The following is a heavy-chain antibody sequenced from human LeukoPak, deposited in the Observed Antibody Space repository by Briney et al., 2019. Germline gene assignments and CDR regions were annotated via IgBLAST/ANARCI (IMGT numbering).Heavy chain of an antibody. Sequence: GGSLRLSCAASGFTFSNAWMSWVRQAPGKGLERVGRIKSKTDGGTTDYAAPVKGRFTISRDDSKNTLYLQMNSLKTEGTAVYYCTTDSYCSSTSCSPDAFDIWGQGTMVTVSS. D-gene: IGHD2-2*01. J-gene: IGHJ3*02. CDR2: IKSKTDGGTT. CDR3: TTDSYCSSTSCSPDAFDI. CDR1: GFTFSNAW. V-gene: IGHV3-15*01.